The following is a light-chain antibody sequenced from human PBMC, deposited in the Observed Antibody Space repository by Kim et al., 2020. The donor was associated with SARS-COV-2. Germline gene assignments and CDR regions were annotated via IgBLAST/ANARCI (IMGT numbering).Light chain of an antibody. Sequence: SYELTQPPSVSVSPGQTAIITCSGDKLGEKYACWYQQKPGQSPVLVMYENSDRPSGIPERFSGSNSGNTATLTISGTQAMDEADYYCQAWDSRTVVFGGGTKLTVL. J-gene: IGLJ2*01. CDR2: ENS. V-gene: IGLV3-1*01. CDR1: KLGEKY. CDR3: QAWDSRTVV.